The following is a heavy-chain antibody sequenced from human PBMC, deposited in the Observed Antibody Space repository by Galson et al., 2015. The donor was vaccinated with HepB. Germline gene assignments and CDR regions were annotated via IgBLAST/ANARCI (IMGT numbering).Heavy chain of an antibody. V-gene: IGHV3-48*01. Sequence: SLRLSCAASGFTFSSYSMNWVRQAPGKGLEWVSYISSSSSTIYYADSVKGRFTISRDNAKNSLYLQMNSLRAEDTAVYYCARDQGGSSWYWGTYYYYYMDVWGKGTTVTVSS. J-gene: IGHJ6*03. CDR1: GFTFSSYS. D-gene: IGHD6-13*01. CDR3: ARDQGGSSWYWGTYYYYYMDV. CDR2: ISSSSSTI.